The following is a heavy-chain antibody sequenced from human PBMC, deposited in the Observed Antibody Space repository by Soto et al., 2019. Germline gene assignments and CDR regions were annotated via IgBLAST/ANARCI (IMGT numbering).Heavy chain of an antibody. CDR3: AVLGDGDFDY. V-gene: IGHV4-4*02. CDR2: VYHSGTT. J-gene: IGHJ4*02. Sequence: QVQLQESGPGLVETSGSLSLTCAVSGASIGTNNWWSWVRQPPGKGLEWIGEVYHSGTTNCNPSLKSRVTISIDNSKNQFSLRLTSMTAADTAVYYCAVLGDGDFDYWSQGTLVTVSS. CDR1: GASIGTNNW.